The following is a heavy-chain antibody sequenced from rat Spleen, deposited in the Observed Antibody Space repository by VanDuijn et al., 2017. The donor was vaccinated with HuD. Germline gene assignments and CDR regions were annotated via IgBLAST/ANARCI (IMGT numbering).Heavy chain of an antibody. J-gene: IGHJ4*01. Sequence: QVQLKESGPGLVQPSQTLSLTCPVAGFSLTLHNVHWVRQPPGKGLEWMGVIWNTGGTRYNSALKSRLSISKDTSKSQVFLKMNSLQTEDTATYYCARDLYSSRGYVMDAWGQGASVTVSS. CDR2: IWNTGGT. V-gene: IGHV2-41*01. CDR1: GFSLTLHN. CDR3: ARDLYSSRGYVMDA. D-gene: IGHD1-2*01.